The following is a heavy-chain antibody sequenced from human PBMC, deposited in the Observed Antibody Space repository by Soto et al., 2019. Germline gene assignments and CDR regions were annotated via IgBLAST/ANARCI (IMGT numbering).Heavy chain of an antibody. D-gene: IGHD3-16*02. CDR2: ISSSGSTI. Sequence: PGGSLRLSCAASGFTFSDYYMSWIRQAPGKGLEWVSYISSSGSTIYYADSVKGRFTISRDNAKNSLYLQMNSLRAEDTAVYYCAREGDYDYIWGSYRRGLGYYYMDVWGKGTTVTVSS. J-gene: IGHJ6*03. CDR3: AREGDYDYIWGSYRRGLGYYYMDV. CDR1: GFTFSDYY. V-gene: IGHV3-11*01.